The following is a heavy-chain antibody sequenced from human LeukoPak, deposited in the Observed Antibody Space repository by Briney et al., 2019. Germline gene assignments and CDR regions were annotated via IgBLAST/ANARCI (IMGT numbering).Heavy chain of an antibody. V-gene: IGHV1-24*01. J-gene: IGHJ4*02. CDR2: FDPEDGET. CDR3: ATEYLPRPNMVRGVIGY. CDR1: GYTLTELS. Sequence: LVASVKVSCKVSGYTLTELSTHWVRQAPGKGLEWMGGFDPEDGETIYAQKFQGRVTMTEDTSTDTAYMELSSLRSEDTAVYYCATEYLPRPNMVRGVIGYWGQGTLVTVSS. D-gene: IGHD3-10*01.